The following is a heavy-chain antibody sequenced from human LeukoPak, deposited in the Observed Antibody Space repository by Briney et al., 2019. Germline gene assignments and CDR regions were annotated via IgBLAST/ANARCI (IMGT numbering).Heavy chain of an antibody. CDR1: GGSFSGYY. CDR2: VNHSGGT. D-gene: IGHD6-13*01. Sequence: PSETLSLTCAVYGGSFSGYYWSWIRQPPGKGLEWIGEVNHSGGTNYNPSLKSRVTISVDTSKNQFSLKLSSVTAADTAVYYCAIRAPLNSSSWSIFDYWGQGTLVTVSS. J-gene: IGHJ4*02. V-gene: IGHV4-34*01. CDR3: AIRAPLNSSSWSIFDY.